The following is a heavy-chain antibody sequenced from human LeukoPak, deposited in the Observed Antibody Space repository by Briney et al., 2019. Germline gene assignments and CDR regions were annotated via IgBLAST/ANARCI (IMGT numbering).Heavy chain of an antibody. CDR2: ISYDGSNK. J-gene: IGHJ4*02. V-gene: IGHV3-30*04. CDR3: AREWLHCSGGSCFDY. D-gene: IGHD2-15*01. Sequence: GGSLRLSCAASGFTFSSYAMHWVRQAPGKGLEWVAVISYDGSNKYYADSVKGRFTISRDNSKNTLYLQMNSLGAEDTAVYYCAREWLHCSGGSCFDYWGQGTLVTVSS. CDR1: GFTFSSYA.